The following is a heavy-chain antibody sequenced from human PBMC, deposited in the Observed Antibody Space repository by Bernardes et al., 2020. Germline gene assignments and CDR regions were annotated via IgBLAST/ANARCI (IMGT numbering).Heavy chain of an antibody. V-gene: IGHV3-74*01. CDR1: GFTFSSYW. J-gene: IGHJ4*02. CDR3: ARGGLCSGGACYASSPPDY. D-gene: IGHD2-15*01. CDR2: IATDGSNT. Sequence: GGSLRLSCAASGFTFSSYWMHWVRQAPGKGLIWVSRIATDGSNTNDADSVKGRFTISRDNAKNTLYLQMNSLSAEDTAVYYCARGGLCSGGACYASSPPDYWGQGTLVTVSS.